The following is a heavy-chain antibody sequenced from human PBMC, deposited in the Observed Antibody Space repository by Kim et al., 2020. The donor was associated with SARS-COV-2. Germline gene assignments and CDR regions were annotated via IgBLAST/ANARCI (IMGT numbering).Heavy chain of an antibody. J-gene: IGHJ6*03. Sequence: GGSLRLSCAASGFNFNTYSMNWVRQAPGKGLEWVSYISSSSTTMDYADSVRGRFTISRDNAKNSLFLQMNSLRDEDTAVYYCARCPLSMTMVRGMITNTLFYYDNMDAWGQGTTVTVSS. CDR1: GFNFNTYS. V-gene: IGHV3-48*02. CDR2: ISSSSTTM. CDR3: ARCPLSMTMVRGMITNTLFYYDNMDA. D-gene: IGHD3-10*01.